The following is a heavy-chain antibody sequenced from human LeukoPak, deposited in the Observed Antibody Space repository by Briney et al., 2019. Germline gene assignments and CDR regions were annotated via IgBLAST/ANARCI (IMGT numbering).Heavy chain of an antibody. CDR1: GYTFTSYD. CDR3: AKSQYSFGSGSTRPLFDH. D-gene: IGHD3-10*01. V-gene: IGHV1-8*02. J-gene: IGHJ4*02. CDR2: MNPNSGNT. Sequence: ASVKVSCKASGYTFTSYDINWVRQATGQGLEWMGWMNPNSGNTGYAQSFEARVTLSRDTSINTAYMEMRGLTSDDTAIYYCAKSQYSFGSGSTRPLFDHWGQGTLVTVSS.